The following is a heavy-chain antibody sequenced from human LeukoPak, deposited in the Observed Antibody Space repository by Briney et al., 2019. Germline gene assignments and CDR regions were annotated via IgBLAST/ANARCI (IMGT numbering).Heavy chain of an antibody. CDR1: GGSFSGYY. CDR3: ARGYSSSWSYFDY. V-gene: IGHV4-34*01. J-gene: IGHJ4*02. Sequence: SETLSPTCAVYGGSFSGYYWSWIRQPPGKGLEWIGEINHSGSTNYNPSLKSRVTISVDTSKNQFSLKLSSVTAADTAVYYCARGYSSSWSYFDYWGQGTLVTVSS. CDR2: INHSGST. D-gene: IGHD6-13*01.